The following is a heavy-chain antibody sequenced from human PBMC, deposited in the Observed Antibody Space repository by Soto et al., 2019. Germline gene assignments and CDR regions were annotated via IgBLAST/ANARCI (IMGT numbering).Heavy chain of an antibody. D-gene: IGHD1-26*01. CDR2: ISGSGGST. Sequence: GGSLRLSCAASGFTFSSYAMSWVRQAPGKGLEWVSAISGSGGSTYYADSVKGRFTISRDNSKNTLYLQMNSLRAEDTAVYYCAKDRQMYSGSYYFDYWGQGTLVTVSS. J-gene: IGHJ4*02. CDR1: GFTFSSYA. CDR3: AKDRQMYSGSYYFDY. V-gene: IGHV3-23*01.